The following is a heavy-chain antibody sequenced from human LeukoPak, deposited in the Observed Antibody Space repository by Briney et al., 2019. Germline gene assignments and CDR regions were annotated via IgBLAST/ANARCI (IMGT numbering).Heavy chain of an antibody. D-gene: IGHD3-22*01. J-gene: IGHJ4*02. V-gene: IGHV3-11*01. Sequence: GGSLRLSCAASGFTFSDYYMSWIRQAPGKGLEWVSYISSSGSTIYYADSVKGRFTISRDNAKNSLYLQMNSLRAEDTVVYYCAREGEYYYDSSGYVDYWGQGTLVTVSS. CDR2: ISSSGSTI. CDR3: AREGEYYYDSSGYVDY. CDR1: GFTFSDYY.